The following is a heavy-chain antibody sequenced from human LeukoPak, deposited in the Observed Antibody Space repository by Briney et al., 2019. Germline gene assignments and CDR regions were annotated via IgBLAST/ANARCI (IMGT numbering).Heavy chain of an antibody. Sequence: SETLSLTCTISGYSISSGYYWGWIRQPPGKGLEWIGSRYHRGSTYYNPSLKSRVTISVDTSKNQFPLNLTSVTAADTAVYYCAQFDSGGYYSTYWGQGTLVTVSS. CDR1: GYSISSGYY. CDR3: AQFDSGGYYSTY. CDR2: RYHRGST. J-gene: IGHJ4*02. D-gene: IGHD3-22*01. V-gene: IGHV4-38-2*02.